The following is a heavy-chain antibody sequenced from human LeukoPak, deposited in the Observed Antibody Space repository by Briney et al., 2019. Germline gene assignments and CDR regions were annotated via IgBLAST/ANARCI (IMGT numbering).Heavy chain of an antibody. D-gene: IGHD6-13*01. J-gene: IGHJ4*02. Sequence: GGSLRLSCAASGFTFSSYSMNWVRQAPGKGLEWVSSISSSSSYIYYADSVKGRFTISRDNAKNSLYPQMNSLRAEDTAVYYCARDGGASSWYFDYWGQGTLVTVSS. CDR1: GFTFSSYS. CDR2: ISSSSSYI. CDR3: ARDGGASSWYFDY. V-gene: IGHV3-21*01.